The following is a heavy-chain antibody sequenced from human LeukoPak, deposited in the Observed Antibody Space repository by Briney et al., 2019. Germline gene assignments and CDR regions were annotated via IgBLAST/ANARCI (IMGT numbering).Heavy chain of an antibody. CDR1: GLIFSHYG. Sequence: GGSLRLSCAASGLIFSHYGMHWVRQSPGKGLYWVALIWYDGSKKYYADSVKGRFTISRDNAKDTLYLHMDSLRVEDTAVYYCTVWSGSSYLEYLQHWGQGTLVSVSA. CDR3: TVWSGSSYLEYLQH. D-gene: IGHD2-15*01. J-gene: IGHJ1*01. CDR2: IWYDGSKK. V-gene: IGHV3-33*01.